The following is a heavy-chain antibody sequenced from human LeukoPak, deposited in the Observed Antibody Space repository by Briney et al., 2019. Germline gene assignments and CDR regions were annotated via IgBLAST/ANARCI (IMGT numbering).Heavy chain of an antibody. CDR3: ARTPLRGATFFTSYPNWFDT. J-gene: IGHJ5*02. V-gene: IGHV4-59*01. CDR2: IDYSGSS. Sequence: SETLSLTCTVSGGSMRDYYWSWIRQPPGKRLEWIAYIDYSGSSNYNLSLKSRVTISVDTSKNQFSLRLNSVTAADTAVYYCARTPLRGATFFTSYPNWFDTWGQGTLVTVSS. CDR1: GGSMRDYY. D-gene: IGHD3-10*01.